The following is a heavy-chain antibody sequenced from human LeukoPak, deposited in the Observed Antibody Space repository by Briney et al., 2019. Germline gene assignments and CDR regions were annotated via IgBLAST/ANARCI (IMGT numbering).Heavy chain of an antibody. CDR1: GFTFSRYD. CDR2: IGTVGDP. D-gene: IGHD3-3*01. J-gene: IGHJ3*02. CDR3: ARGFLGDAFDI. V-gene: IGHV3-13*05. Sequence: GGSLRLSCAASGFTFSRYDMHWVRQATGKGLEWVSAIGTVGDPYYPGSVKGRFTISRENAKNSLYLQMNSLRAGDTAVYHCARGFLGDAFDIWGQGTMDTVSS.